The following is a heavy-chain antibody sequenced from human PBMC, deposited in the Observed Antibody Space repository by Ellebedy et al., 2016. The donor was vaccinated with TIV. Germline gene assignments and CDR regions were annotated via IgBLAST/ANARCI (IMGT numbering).Heavy chain of an antibody. CDR2: IIPIFGTA. Sequence: SVKVSXKASRGTFSSYAISWVRQAPGQGLEWMGGIIPIFGTANYAQKFQGRVTITADESTSTAYMELSSLRSEDTAVYYCARVPSDYYYYGMDVWGQGTTVTVSS. D-gene: IGHD3-3*01. J-gene: IGHJ6*02. CDR3: ARVPSDYYYYGMDV. CDR1: RGTFSSYA. V-gene: IGHV1-69*13.